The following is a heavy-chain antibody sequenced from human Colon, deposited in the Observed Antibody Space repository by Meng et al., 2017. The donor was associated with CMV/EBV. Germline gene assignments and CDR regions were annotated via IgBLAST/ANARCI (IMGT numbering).Heavy chain of an antibody. Sequence: GASLNISCAASGSTFSDYYMSWIRQAPGKGLEWVSYISSSGSTIYYADSVKGRFTISRDNAKNSLYLQMNSLRAEDTAVYYCARVLRVVPDYWGQGTLVTVSS. V-gene: IGHV3-11*04. CDR1: GSTFSDYY. CDR3: ARVLRVVPDY. CDR2: ISSSGSTI. J-gene: IGHJ4*02. D-gene: IGHD3-3*01.